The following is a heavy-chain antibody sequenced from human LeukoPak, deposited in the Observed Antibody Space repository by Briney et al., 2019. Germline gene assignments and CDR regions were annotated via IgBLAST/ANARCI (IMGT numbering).Heavy chain of an antibody. CDR3: ARHVSPASWFDP. CDR1: GYSCTSYW. J-gene: IGHJ5*02. Sequence: GEPLKVSSWGSGYSCTSYWIGWVRQLPGSRLVWMGIIYPGDSDTRYSPSFQGQVTISADKSISTAYLQWSSLKASDTAMYYCARHVSPASWFDPWGQGTLVTVSS. V-gene: IGHV5-51*01. CDR2: IYPGDSDT.